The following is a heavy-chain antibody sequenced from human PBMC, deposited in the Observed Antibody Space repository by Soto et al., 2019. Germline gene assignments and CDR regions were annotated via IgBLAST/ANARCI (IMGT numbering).Heavy chain of an antibody. CDR3: ARLLVTTRLYYYYYYMDV. Sequence: PSETLSLTCTVSGGSISSSSYYWGWIRQPPGKGLEWIGSIYYSGSTYYNPSLKSRVTISVDTSKNQFSLKLSSVTAADTAVYYCARLLVTTRLYYYYYYMDVWGKGTTVTVSS. D-gene: IGHD4-17*01. CDR2: IYYSGST. J-gene: IGHJ6*03. V-gene: IGHV4-39*01. CDR1: GGSISSSSYY.